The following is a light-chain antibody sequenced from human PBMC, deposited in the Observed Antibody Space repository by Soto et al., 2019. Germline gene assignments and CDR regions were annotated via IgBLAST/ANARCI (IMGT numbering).Light chain of an antibody. CDR2: AAS. V-gene: IGKV1-39*01. Sequence: DIQMTQSPSSLSASVGDRVTITRRASQSISNYVNWFQQKPGKAPKLLIYAASRLQSGVPSRFSGSGSGTDFTLTISSLQPEDFATYSCQQSYSTPPTFGQGTRWIS. CDR3: QQSYSTPPT. CDR1: QSISNY. J-gene: IGKJ1*01.